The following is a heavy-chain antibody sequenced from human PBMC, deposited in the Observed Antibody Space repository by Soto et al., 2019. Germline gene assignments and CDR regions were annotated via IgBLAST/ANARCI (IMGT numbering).Heavy chain of an antibody. Sequence: QVQLVQYGAEVKKPGSSVKVSCKASGGTFSSYAISWVRQAPGQGLEWMGGIITIFGTANYAQKFQGRVTITADKSTSTAYMELSSLRSEDTAVYYCARDHFRSIAARFGMDVWGQGTTVTVSS. D-gene: IGHD6-6*01. CDR2: IITIFGTA. J-gene: IGHJ6*02. CDR3: ARDHFRSIAARFGMDV. V-gene: IGHV1-69*06. CDR1: GGTFSSYA.